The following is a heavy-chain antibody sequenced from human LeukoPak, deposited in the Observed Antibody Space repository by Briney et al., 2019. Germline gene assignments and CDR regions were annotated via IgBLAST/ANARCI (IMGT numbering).Heavy chain of an antibody. CDR3: ARNQVRGDYDFWSGYYCLDY. Sequence: GGSLRLSCAASGFTFSSYGMHWVRQAPGKGLEWVAFIRYDGSNKYYADSVKGRFTISRDNSKNTLYLQMNSLRAEDTAVYYCARNQVRGDYDFWSGYYCLDYWGQGTLVTVSS. V-gene: IGHV3-30*02. CDR1: GFTFSSYG. CDR2: IRYDGSNK. J-gene: IGHJ4*02. D-gene: IGHD3-3*01.